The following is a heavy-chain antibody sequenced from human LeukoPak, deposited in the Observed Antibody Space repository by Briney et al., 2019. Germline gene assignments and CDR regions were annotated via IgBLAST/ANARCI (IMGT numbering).Heavy chain of an antibody. CDR1: GFTFSSYG. D-gene: IGHD3-22*01. CDR3: AKGAPDYYYDSSGYYYVPEAFDI. CDR2: ISYDGSNK. V-gene: IGHV3-30*18. Sequence: GGSLRLSCAASGFTFSSYGMHWVRQAPGKGLEWVAVISYDGSNKYYADSVKGRFTISRDNSKNTLYLQMNSLRAEDTAVYYCAKGAPDYYYDSSGYYYVPEAFDIWGQGTMVTVSS. J-gene: IGHJ3*02.